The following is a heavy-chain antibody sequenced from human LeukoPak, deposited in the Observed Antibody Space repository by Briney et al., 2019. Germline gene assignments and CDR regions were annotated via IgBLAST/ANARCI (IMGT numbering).Heavy chain of an antibody. CDR2: IYYSGST. Sequence: PSETLSLTCTVSGGSISSSSYYWGWIRQPPVKGLEWIGSIYYSGSTYYNPSLKSRVTISVDTSKNQFSLKLSSVTAADTAVYYCARGFGVTTYYYMDVWGKGTTVTVSS. V-gene: IGHV4-39*07. CDR3: ARGFGVTTYYYMDV. D-gene: IGHD4-17*01. J-gene: IGHJ6*03. CDR1: GGSISSSSYY.